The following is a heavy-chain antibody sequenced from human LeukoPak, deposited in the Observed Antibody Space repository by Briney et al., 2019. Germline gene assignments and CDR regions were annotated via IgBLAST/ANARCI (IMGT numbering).Heavy chain of an antibody. CDR3: ARNGRHFDY. J-gene: IGHJ4*02. D-gene: IGHD2-8*01. V-gene: IGHV3-11*01. Sequence: PGGSLRLSCAASGFTFSDYYMGWIRQAPGKGLEWLSSISRDGTTVSYTDSVKGRFTISRDNANNSLFLQMNSLRADDTAVYYCARNGRHFDYWGQGTLVTVSS. CDR1: GFTFSDYY. CDR2: ISRDGTTV.